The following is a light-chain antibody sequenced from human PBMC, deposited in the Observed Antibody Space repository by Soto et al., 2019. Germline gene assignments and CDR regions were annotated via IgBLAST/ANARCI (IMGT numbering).Light chain of an antibody. CDR3: QQYNDRPPA. J-gene: IGKJ5*01. Sequence: EIVMTQSPATLSVSPGERAALSCRASQSVSGNLAWYQQTPGQAPRLLIYGASTRATGIPARFSGSGFGTEFTLTISSLKSEDFADYYYQQYNDRPPAFAQGTRLAIK. V-gene: IGKV3-15*01. CDR2: GAS. CDR1: QSVSGN.